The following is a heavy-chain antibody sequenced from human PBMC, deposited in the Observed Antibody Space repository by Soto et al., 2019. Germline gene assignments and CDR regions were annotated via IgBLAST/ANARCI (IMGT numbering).Heavy chain of an antibody. Sequence: QVQLQESGPGLVKPSQTLSLTCTVIGGSIRSPNYYWSWIRQHPGKGLEWIGNIYYNGSTNYTPSLKSRAVISLDTSKNQFSLKLNSATAADTAVYYCARDAPLWFGELSHWGQGTLVTVSS. CDR1: GGSIRSPNYY. V-gene: IGHV4-31*03. CDR2: IYYNGST. D-gene: IGHD3-10*01. CDR3: ARDAPLWFGELSH. J-gene: IGHJ4*02.